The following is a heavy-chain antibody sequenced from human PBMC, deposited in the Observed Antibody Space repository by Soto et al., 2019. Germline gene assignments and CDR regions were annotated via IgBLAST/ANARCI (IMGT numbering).Heavy chain of an antibody. CDR3: AKDLQAYGDYNYYYYGMDV. D-gene: IGHD4-17*01. CDR2: ISYDGHNK. Sequence: QVQLVESGGGVVQPGGSLRLSCTASGFTFTTFGIHWVRQAPGKGLEWVALISYDGHNKYYSDSVKGRFTISRDNYKNTLSLQMNSLRAEDTAVYYCAKDLQAYGDYNYYYYGMDVWGQWTTVSVSS. V-gene: IGHV3-30*18. J-gene: IGHJ6*02. CDR1: GFTFTTFG.